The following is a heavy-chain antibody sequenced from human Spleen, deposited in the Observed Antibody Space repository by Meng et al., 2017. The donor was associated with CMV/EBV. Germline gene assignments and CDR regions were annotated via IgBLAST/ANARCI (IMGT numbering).Heavy chain of an antibody. Sequence: GESLKISCAASGFTFSSYAMHWVRQGPGKGLEWVAVIWYDGSNKYYADSVKGRFTISRDNSKNTLYLQMNSLRAEDTAVYYCAKDYCSSTSCSHWYYYYGMDVWGQGTTVTVSS. V-gene: IGHV3-33*06. J-gene: IGHJ6*02. CDR2: IWYDGSNK. D-gene: IGHD2-2*01. CDR3: AKDYCSSTSCSHWYYYYGMDV. CDR1: GFTFSSYA.